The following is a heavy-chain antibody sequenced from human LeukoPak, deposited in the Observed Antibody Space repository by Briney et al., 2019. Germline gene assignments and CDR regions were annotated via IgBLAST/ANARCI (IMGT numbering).Heavy chain of an antibody. J-gene: IGHJ3*02. Sequence: PSETLSLTCTVSGGSISSYYWSWIRQPPGKGLEWIGYIYYSGSTNYNPSLKSRVTISVDTSKNQFSLKLSSVTAADTAVYYCARHFKQRIFLDAFDIGAQGTMVTVSP. CDR2: IYYSGST. CDR1: GGSISSYY. CDR3: ARHFKQRIFLDAFDI. D-gene: IGHD3-3*01. V-gene: IGHV4-59*08.